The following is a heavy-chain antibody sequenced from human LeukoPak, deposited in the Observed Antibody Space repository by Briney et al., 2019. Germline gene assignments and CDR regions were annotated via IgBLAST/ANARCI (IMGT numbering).Heavy chain of an antibody. CDR2: IYYSGST. J-gene: IGHJ4*02. Sequence: TSETLSLTCTVSGGSISSSSYSWGWIRQPPGKGLEWTGSIYYSGSTYHNPSLKSRVTISVDTSKNQFSLKLSSVTAADTAVYYCARGSGSYYVVIDYWGQGTLVTVSS. CDR3: ARGSGSYYVVIDY. D-gene: IGHD1-26*01. V-gene: IGHV4-39*01. CDR1: GGSISSSSYS.